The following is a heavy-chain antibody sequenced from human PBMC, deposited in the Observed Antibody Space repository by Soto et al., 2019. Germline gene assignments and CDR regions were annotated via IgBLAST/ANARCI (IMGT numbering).Heavy chain of an antibody. Sequence: QVQLVQSGAEVKKPGSSVKVSCKASGGNFRSQSISISWVRQAPGQGLEGMGRIIPVLGVANYAQKFQGRFTITADKSTSTVHVERRSLRSEDTATYYCASDRDVAAPGPVETNYYYGMDVWGQGTTVTVSS. CDR3: ASDRDVAAPGPVETNYYYGMDV. J-gene: IGHJ6*01. V-gene: IGHV1-69*02. CDR2: IIPVLGVA. D-gene: IGHD6-13*01. CDR1: GGNFRSQS.